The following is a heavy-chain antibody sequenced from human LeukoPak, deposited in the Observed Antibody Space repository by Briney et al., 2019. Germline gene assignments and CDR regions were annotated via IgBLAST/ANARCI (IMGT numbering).Heavy chain of an antibody. V-gene: IGHV1-8*01. CDR2: MNPNSGNT. Sequence: ASVKVSCKASGYTFTSYDINWVRQATGQGLEWMGWMNPNSGNTGYAQKFQGRVTMTRNTSISTAYMELSSLRSEDTAVYYCARAVGYYFDNSGPSKTFDYWGQGTLVTVSS. D-gene: IGHD3-22*01. J-gene: IGHJ4*02. CDR3: ARAVGYYFDNSGPSKTFDY. CDR1: GYTFTSYD.